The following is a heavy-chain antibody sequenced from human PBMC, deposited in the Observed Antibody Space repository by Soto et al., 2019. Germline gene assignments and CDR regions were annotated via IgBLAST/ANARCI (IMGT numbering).Heavy chain of an antibody. CDR2: MNPNSGNT. CDR3: ARRGLSPSSTFSYSYSGMDF. CDR1: GYTFTSYD. V-gene: IGHV1-8*01. Sequence: QVQLVQSGAEVKKPGASVKVSCKASGYTFTSYDINWVRQATGQGLEWMGWMNPNSGNTGYAQKFQGRVPMTRNTSISTAYMELSSLRSADTAVYYCARRGLSPSSTFSYSYSGMDFLCPGTTVTLSS. J-gene: IGHJ6*02. D-gene: IGHD6-6*01.